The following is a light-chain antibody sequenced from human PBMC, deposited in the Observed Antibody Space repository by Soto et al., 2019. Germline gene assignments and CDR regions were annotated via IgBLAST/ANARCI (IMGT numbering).Light chain of an antibody. Sequence: QSALTQPASVSGSPGKSITISCTGTSSDVGGYNFVSWYQQYPGKAPRLILYEVSNRPSGVSDRFSGSKSGNTASLTISGLQAEDEADYYCSSYTLRNTLVLFGGGTKLTVL. CDR2: EVS. J-gene: IGLJ3*02. CDR3: SSYTLRNTLVL. V-gene: IGLV2-14*01. CDR1: SSDVGGYNF.